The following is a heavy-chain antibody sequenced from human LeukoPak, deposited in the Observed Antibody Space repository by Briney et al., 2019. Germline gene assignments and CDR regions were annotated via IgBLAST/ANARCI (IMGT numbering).Heavy chain of an antibody. D-gene: IGHD3-22*01. CDR2: INPHSGVT. J-gene: IGHJ5*02. Sequence: ASVKVSCKASGYIFTTYGITWVRQAPGQGLEWMGWINPHSGVTNYAQKFQARVTLTRDTTISTAYMELSGLRSDDTAVYFCARELIEDQNWFDPWGQGSQVTVSS. V-gene: IGHV1-2*02. CDR1: GYIFTTYG. CDR3: ARELIEDQNWFDP.